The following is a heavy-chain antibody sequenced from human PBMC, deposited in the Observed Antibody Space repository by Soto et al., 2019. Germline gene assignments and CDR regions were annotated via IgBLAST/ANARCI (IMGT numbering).Heavy chain of an antibody. V-gene: IGHV4-59*08. J-gene: IGHJ4*02. Sequence: SETLSLTCTVSGAAINSYYWSWIRQAPGMGLEWIGYIYYSGSTNYNPSLKSRVTISVDTSKNQFSLKLSSVTAANTAVYYCARRYGPGFDYWGQGTLVTVSS. D-gene: IGHD4-17*01. CDR2: IYYSGST. CDR1: GAAINSYY. CDR3: ARRYGPGFDY.